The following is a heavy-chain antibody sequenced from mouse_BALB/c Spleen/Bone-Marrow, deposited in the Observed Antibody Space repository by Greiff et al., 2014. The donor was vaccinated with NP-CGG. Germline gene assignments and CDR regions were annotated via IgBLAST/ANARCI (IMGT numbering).Heavy chain of an antibody. CDR2: IYPGDGDT. Sequence: VQLQQSGAELARPGASVKLSCKASGYTFTSYWMQWVKQRPGQGLEWIVAIYPGDGDTRYTQKFRGKATLTADKSSNTAYMQLSSLTSEDSAVYFCASPYGNYDAMDYWGQGTSVTVSS. D-gene: IGHD2-1*01. CDR1: GYTFTSYW. V-gene: IGHV1-87*01. J-gene: IGHJ4*01. CDR3: ASPYGNYDAMDY.